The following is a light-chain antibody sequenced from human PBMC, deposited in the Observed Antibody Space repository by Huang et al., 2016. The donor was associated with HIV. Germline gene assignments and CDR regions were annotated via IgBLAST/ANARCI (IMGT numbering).Light chain of an antibody. J-gene: IGKJ1*01. V-gene: IGKV1-39*01. CDR1: QSITID. CDR2: AAS. Sequence: DIQMTQSPSSLSASVGDRVTITCRASQSITIDLNWYQQKPGKAPKLLIYAASTLQSGVPSRFSGSGSGRDFTLTINSLQPEDFATYYCQQTYDVPPWTFGQGTKV. CDR3: QQTYDVPPWT.